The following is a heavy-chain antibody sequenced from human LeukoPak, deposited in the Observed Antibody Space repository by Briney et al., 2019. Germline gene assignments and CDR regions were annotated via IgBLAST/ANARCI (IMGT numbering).Heavy chain of an antibody. CDR3: ARGRDSSSPEYYGMDV. J-gene: IGHJ6*02. CDR1: GYTFTGYY. Sequence: GASVKVSCKASGYTFTGYYMHWVRQAPGQGLEWMGWINPNSGGTNYAQKFQGRVTMTRDTSISTAYMELSRLRSDDTAVYYCARGRDSSSPEYYGMDVWGQGTLVTVSS. D-gene: IGHD6-6*01. V-gene: IGHV1-2*02. CDR2: INPNSGGT.